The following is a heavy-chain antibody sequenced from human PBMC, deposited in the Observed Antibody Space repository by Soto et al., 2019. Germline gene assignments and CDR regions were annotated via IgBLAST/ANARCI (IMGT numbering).Heavy chain of an antibody. J-gene: IGHJ4*02. CDR2: IYHSGST. V-gene: IGHV4-30-2*01. CDR1: GGSISSGGYS. CDR3: ARTAAYYYGSGSYSHFDY. D-gene: IGHD3-10*01. Sequence: QLQLQESGSGLVKPSQTLSLTCAVSGGSISSGGYSWSWIRQPPGKGLEWIGYIYHSGSTYYNPSLKSRVTISVDRSKNQFSLKLSSVAAPDTAVYYCARTAAYYYGSGSYSHFDYWGQGTLVTVSS.